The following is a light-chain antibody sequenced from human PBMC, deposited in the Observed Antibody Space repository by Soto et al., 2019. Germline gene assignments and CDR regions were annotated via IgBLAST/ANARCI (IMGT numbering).Light chain of an antibody. CDR2: AAS. Sequence: EIVLTQSPGALSLSPGERATLSCRASQSVSSGSLAWYQQKPVQAPRLLIYAASARATGIPDRFSGSGSATHFTLTVSRLEPEDFAVYYCQQYHNSPRTFGQGTKVEIK. CDR3: QQYHNSPRT. V-gene: IGKV3-20*01. CDR1: QSVSSGS. J-gene: IGKJ1*01.